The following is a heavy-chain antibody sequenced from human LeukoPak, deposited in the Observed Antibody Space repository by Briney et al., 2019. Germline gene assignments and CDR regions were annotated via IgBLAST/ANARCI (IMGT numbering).Heavy chain of an antibody. Sequence: GESLKISCEGSGYSFASYWIGWARQMPGKGLELMAIIFPGNSQTIYSPSFQGQVTISADKSISTAYLQWSGLEASDTAMYYCVRHNNYALDYWGQGALVTVSS. V-gene: IGHV5-51*01. CDR3: VRHNNYALDY. J-gene: IGHJ4*02. D-gene: IGHD5-18*01. CDR2: IFPGNSQT. CDR1: GYSFASYW.